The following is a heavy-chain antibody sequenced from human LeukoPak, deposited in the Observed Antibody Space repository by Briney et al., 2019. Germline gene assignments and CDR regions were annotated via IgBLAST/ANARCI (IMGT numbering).Heavy chain of an antibody. CDR1: GDSISYFY. J-gene: IGHJ3*02. CDR3: AKSNGYGLIDI. CDR2: IFYSGST. Sequence: SETLSLTCSVSGDSISYFYWSWIRQAAGKALEWIGNIFYSGSTYYSPSLKSRVTISLDTSRNQFSLKLNSVTAADTAVYYCAKSNGYGLIDIWGQGTMVTVSS. D-gene: IGHD3-22*01. V-gene: IGHV4-59*12.